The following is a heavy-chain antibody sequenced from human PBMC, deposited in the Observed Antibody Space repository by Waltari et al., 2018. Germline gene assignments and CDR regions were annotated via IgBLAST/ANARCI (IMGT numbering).Heavy chain of an antibody. V-gene: IGHV4-30-4*01. D-gene: IGHD2-2*01. Sequence: QVQLQESGPGLVKPSRTLSLTCTVSGGSINTVDYYWSGIRQSPGKGLEWIGYIYYTGSPYYNPSLKSRVTFSIDTTKNQFSLRLTSVTAADTALYFCARTSDQGWFDPWGQGARVTVSS. CDR2: IYYTGSP. CDR3: ARTSDQGWFDP. CDR1: GGSINTVDYY. J-gene: IGHJ5*02.